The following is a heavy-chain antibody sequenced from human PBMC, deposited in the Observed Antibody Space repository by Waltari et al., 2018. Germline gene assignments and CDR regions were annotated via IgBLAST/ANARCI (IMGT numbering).Heavy chain of an antibody. CDR2: VYYTGTT. D-gene: IGHD6-13*01. CDR1: GGSISTYY. Sequence: QVELQESGPGLVKASETLSLTCTVSGGSISTYYWSWIRQPPGKGLEYIGYVYYTGTTNYNPSLKNRVTISLDTSKNQFSLKVNSVTAADTAVYYCARADSSMAYFYYYMDVWGTGTTVTVSS. V-gene: IGHV4-59*01. CDR3: ARADSSMAYFYYYMDV. J-gene: IGHJ6*03.